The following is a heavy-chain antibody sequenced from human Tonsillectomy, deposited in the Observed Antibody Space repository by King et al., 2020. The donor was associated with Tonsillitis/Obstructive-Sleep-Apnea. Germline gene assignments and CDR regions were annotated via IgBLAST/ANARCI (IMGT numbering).Heavy chain of an antibody. V-gene: IGHV5-10-1*03. D-gene: IGHD2-2*02. J-gene: IGHJ5*02. Sequence: VQLVESGAEVKKPGESLRISCKGSGYSFTSYWISWVRQMPGKGLEWMGRIDPSDSYSNYSPSFQGHVTLSVDKSISTAYLQWSSLKASDTAMYYCAGVDCSRASCYTETWFDLWGQGPLVPVSS. CDR2: IDPSDSYS. CDR3: AGVDCSRASCYTETWFDL. CDR1: GYSFTSYW.